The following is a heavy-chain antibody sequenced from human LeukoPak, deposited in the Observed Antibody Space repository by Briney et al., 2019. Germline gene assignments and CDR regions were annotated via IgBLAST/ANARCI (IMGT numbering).Heavy chain of an antibody. V-gene: IGHV3-13*01. J-gene: IGHJ4*02. CDR2: IGTAGDT. Sequence: GGSLRLSCAASGFTFSSYDMHWVRQARGKGLEWVSAIGTAGDTYYPGSVKGRFTISRENAKNSLYLQMNSLRAGDTAVYYCARAVPMVRGVITPFDYWGQGTLVTVSS. CDR1: GFTFSSYD. D-gene: IGHD3-10*01. CDR3: ARAVPMVRGVITPFDY.